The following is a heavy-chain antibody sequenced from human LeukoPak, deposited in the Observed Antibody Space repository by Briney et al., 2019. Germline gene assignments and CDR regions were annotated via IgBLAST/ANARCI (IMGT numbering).Heavy chain of an antibody. J-gene: IGHJ4*02. CDR3: AKYHSGYFDY. CDR1: GFTFSSYG. V-gene: IGHV3-23*01. D-gene: IGHD3-22*01. Sequence: GSLRLSCAASGFTFSSYGMNWVRQAPGKGLEWVSGISDSGGSTYYADSVKGRFTISRDNSKNTLYLRMNSLRAEDTAVYYCAKYHSGYFDYWGQGTLVTVSS. CDR2: ISDSGGST.